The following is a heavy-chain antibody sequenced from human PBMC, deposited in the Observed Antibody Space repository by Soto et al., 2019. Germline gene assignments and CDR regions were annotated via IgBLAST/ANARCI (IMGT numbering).Heavy chain of an antibody. CDR1: GGSICSSSYY. D-gene: IGHD4-17*01. CDR2: IYYSGST. V-gene: IGHV4-39*01. J-gene: IGHJ4*02. Sequence: QLQLQESGPGLVKPSETMSLTCTVSGGSICSSSYYWGWIRQPPGKGMEWIGSIYYSGSTYNNPSLKSRVTISVDTSKNQFSLKLSSVTAADTAVYYCARHGVMGYGDYEEGYYFDYWGQGTLVTVSS. CDR3: ARHGVMGYGDYEEGYYFDY.